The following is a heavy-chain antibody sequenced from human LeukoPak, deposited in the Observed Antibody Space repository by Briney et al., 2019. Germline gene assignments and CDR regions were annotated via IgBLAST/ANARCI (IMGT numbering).Heavy chain of an antibody. CDR2: IYYSGST. Sequence: PSETLSLTCTVSGYSISSGYYWGWIRQPPGKGLEWIGSIYYSGSTYYNPSLKSRVTISVDTSKNQFSLKLSSVTAADTAVYYCAIGYYDSSGYPPLYYFDYWGQGTLVTVSS. J-gene: IGHJ4*02. CDR1: GYSISSGYY. V-gene: IGHV4-38-2*02. CDR3: AIGYYDSSGYPPLYYFDY. D-gene: IGHD3-22*01.